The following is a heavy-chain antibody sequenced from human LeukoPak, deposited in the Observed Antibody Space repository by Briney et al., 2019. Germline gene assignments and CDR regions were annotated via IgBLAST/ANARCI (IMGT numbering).Heavy chain of an antibody. Sequence: SETLSLTCTVSGGSISSGGYYWSWIRQHPGKGLEWIGYTYYSGSTYYNPSLKSRVTISVDTSKNQFSLKLSSVTAADTAVYYCARDSVSSGNFDYWGQGTLVTVSS. D-gene: IGHD3-22*01. V-gene: IGHV4-31*03. CDR1: GGSISSGGYY. CDR2: TYYSGST. CDR3: ARDSVSSGNFDY. J-gene: IGHJ4*02.